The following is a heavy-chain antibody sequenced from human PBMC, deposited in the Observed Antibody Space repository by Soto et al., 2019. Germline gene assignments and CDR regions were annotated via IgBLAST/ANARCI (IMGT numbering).Heavy chain of an antibody. J-gene: IGHJ6*02. D-gene: IGHD3-10*01. Sequence: QVQLVQSGAEVKQPGASVRVSCKASGYTFTNYDITWVRQATGQGLEWMGWMNPDSENTGSPQKFQGRVTMTVNTSINSAYMDLTSLRSEDTAVYYCTMAQFEFGSYFGLDVWGQGTTVTVSS. CDR1: GYTFTNYD. V-gene: IGHV1-8*02. CDR3: TMAQFEFGSYFGLDV. CDR2: MNPDSENT.